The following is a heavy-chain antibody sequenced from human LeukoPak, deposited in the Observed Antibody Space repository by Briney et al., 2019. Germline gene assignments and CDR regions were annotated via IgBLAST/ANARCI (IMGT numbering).Heavy chain of an antibody. CDR2: LYYSGTT. Sequence: PSETLSLTCSVSGGSITNRFYYWGWIRQSHGKGLEWLGSLYYSGTTYHNPSLQSRVTISVDTSKNQFSLKVTSVAAADTAVYYCARHRNDDSWSGLGAFDIWGHGTMVTVSS. CDR3: ARHRNDDSWSGLGAFDI. V-gene: IGHV4-39*01. CDR1: GGSITNRFYY. J-gene: IGHJ3*02. D-gene: IGHD3-3*01.